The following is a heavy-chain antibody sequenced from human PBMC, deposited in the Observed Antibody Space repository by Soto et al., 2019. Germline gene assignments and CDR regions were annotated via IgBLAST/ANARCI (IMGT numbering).Heavy chain of an antibody. CDR3: ARDDLLSRWFDP. D-gene: IGHD2-21*01. J-gene: IGHJ5*02. CDR2: IYYSGST. V-gene: IGHV4-31*03. CDR1: GGSISRGGYY. Sequence: SETLSLTCTVSGGSISRGGYYLSWIRQHPGKGLEWIGYIYYSGSTYYNPSLKSRVTISVDTSKNQFSLKLSSVTAADTAVYYCARDDLLSRWFDPWGQGTLVTVSS.